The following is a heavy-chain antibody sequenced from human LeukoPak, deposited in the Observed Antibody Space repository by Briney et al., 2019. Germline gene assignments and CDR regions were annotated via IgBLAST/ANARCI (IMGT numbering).Heavy chain of an antibody. Sequence: SVKVSCKASGGTFSSYTISWVRQAPGQGLEWMGRIIPILGIANYAQKFQGRVTITADKSTSTAYMELSSLRSEDTAVYYCARGIVYGGNTRYVDYWGQGTLVTVSS. CDR2: IIPILGIA. D-gene: IGHD4-23*01. CDR3: ARGIVYGGNTRYVDY. J-gene: IGHJ4*02. V-gene: IGHV1-69*02. CDR1: GGTFSSYT.